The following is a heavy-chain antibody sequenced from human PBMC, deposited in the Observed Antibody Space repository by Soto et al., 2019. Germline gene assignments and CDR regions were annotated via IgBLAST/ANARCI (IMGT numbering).Heavy chain of an antibody. V-gene: IGHV3-7*04. CDR3: ARAYFDY. CDR1: GFTFSSYW. J-gene: IGHJ4*02. Sequence: GESLKISCAASGFTFSSYWMQWVRQAPGKGLGWVANIKQDGSEKYYVASVKGRFTMSRDNAKNSLYLQMNGLRAEDTAIYYCARAYFDYWGQGTLVTVSS. CDR2: IKQDGSEK.